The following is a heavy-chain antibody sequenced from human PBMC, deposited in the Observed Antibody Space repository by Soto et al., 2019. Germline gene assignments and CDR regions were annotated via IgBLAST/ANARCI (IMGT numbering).Heavy chain of an antibody. J-gene: IGHJ6*02. Sequence: GGSLRLSCAASGFILSSYGMHWVRQAPGKGLQWVTVISYDGSNKYYADSVRGRFTISRDNSKNTLYLQMNSLRDEDTAVYYCAKGGKRVTSYDMDVWGQGTTVTVSS. CDR2: ISYDGSNK. D-gene: IGHD4-4*01. CDR1: GFILSSYG. V-gene: IGHV3-30*18. CDR3: AKGGKRVTSYDMDV.